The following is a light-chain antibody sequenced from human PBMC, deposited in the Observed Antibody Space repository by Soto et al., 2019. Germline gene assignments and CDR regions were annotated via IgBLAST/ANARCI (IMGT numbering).Light chain of an antibody. CDR2: ANN. CDR3: AAWDDSLKGGV. CDR1: SSNIGSEN. Sequence: QSVLTQPPSASGTPGQRVTISCSGSSSNIGSENVNWYQQVPGTAPKLLIYANNQRPSGVPDRFSVSKSGTSASLAIGGLQSEDEAGYYCAAWDDSLKGGVFGGGTKLTVL. V-gene: IGLV1-44*01. J-gene: IGLJ3*02.